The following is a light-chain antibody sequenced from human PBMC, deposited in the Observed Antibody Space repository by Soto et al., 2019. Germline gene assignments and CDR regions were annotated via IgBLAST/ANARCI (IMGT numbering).Light chain of an antibody. CDR1: QSISNR. Sequence: DIQMTQSPSTLSASVGDRVTITCRASQSISNRLAWYQQKPGKAPKVLIYDASSLESGVPSRFSGSGSATAFTLIISGLQPDDSATYYCQQYTNTNKPWMFGQGSKVDIK. V-gene: IGKV1-5*01. CDR2: DAS. CDR3: QQYTNTNKPWM. J-gene: IGKJ1*01.